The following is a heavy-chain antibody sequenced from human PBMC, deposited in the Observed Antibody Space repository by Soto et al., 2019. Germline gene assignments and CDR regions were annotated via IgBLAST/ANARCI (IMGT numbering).Heavy chain of an antibody. CDR3: ARHVVGVESSGRLGFDP. V-gene: IGHV4-59*08. CDR1: GGSISSYY. Sequence: SETLSLTCTVSGGSISSYYWSWIRQPPGKGLEWIGYIYYSGSTNYNPSLKSRVTISVDTSKNQFSLKLSSVTAADTAVYYCARHVVGVESSGRLGFDPWGQGTLVTVSS. CDR2: IYYSGST. D-gene: IGHD3-22*01. J-gene: IGHJ5*02.